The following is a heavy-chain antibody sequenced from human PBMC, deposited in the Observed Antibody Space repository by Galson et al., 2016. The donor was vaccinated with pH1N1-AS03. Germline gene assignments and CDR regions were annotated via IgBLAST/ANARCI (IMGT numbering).Heavy chain of an antibody. D-gene: IGHD3-10*01. CDR2: ISSHRKID. V-gene: IGHV3-30*18. Sequence: SLRLSCAASGFIFSNHGMHWVRQAPGKGLEWVAVISSHRKIDYYADSVRGRFTVSRDNSNNTLYLQMDSLRAEDRAVYYCAKEGSGSVSKFAFDIWGQGTIVTVSS. CDR1: GFIFSNHG. J-gene: IGHJ3*02. CDR3: AKEGSGSVSKFAFDI.